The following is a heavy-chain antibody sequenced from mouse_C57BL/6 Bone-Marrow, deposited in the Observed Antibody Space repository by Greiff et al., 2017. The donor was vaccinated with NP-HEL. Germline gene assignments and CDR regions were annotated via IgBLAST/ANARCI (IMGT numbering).Heavy chain of an antibody. Sequence: ASGYTFTSYWMHWVKQRPGQGLEWIGNINPSNGGTNYNEKFKSKATLTVDKSSSTAYMQLSSLTSEDSAVYYCASLYYGNYFDYWGQGTTLTVSS. D-gene: IGHD2-1*01. CDR1: GYTFTSYW. CDR3: ASLYYGNYFDY. CDR2: INPSNGGT. J-gene: IGHJ2*01. V-gene: IGHV1-53*01.